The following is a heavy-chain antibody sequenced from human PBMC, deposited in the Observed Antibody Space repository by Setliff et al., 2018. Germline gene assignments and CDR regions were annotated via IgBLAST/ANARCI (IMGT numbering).Heavy chain of an antibody. J-gene: IGHJ4*02. Sequence: GASVKVSCKASGYTFTNYAIHWVRQAPGQRLEWMGWINAGNGNTKYSQKFQGRVTITRDTSASTAYMELSSLGSEDTAVYYCATSYSGSYYGYWGQGTLVTVSS. CDR2: INAGNGNT. V-gene: IGHV1-3*01. CDR1: GYTFTNYA. CDR3: ATSYSGSYYGY. D-gene: IGHD1-26*01.